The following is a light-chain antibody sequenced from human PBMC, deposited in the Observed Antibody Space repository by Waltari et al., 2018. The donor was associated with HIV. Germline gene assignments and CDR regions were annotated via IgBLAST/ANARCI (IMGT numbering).Light chain of an antibody. V-gene: IGLV1-44*01. CDR2: SNN. CDR1: SSTVGSNT. Sequence: QSVLTQPPSASGTPAQRVTIPCSGSSSTVGSNTVNWYQQLPGTAPKLLFYSNNQRPSGVPDRFSGSKSGTSASLAISGLQSEDEADYYCAAWDDSLSGWVFGGGTKVTVL. CDR3: AAWDDSLSGWV. J-gene: IGLJ3*02.